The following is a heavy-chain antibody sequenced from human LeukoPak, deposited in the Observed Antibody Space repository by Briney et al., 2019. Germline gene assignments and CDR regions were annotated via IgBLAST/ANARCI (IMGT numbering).Heavy chain of an antibody. J-gene: IGHJ5*02. CDR3: AKLTGNSLNWFDP. CDR2: IIPIFGTA. D-gene: IGHD1-14*01. Sequence: GASVKVSCKASGCPFSSYAISWVRQAPGQGLEWMGGIIPIFGTANYAQKFQGRVTITADESTSTAYMELSSLRSEDTAVYYCAKLTGNSLNWFDPWGQGTLVTVSS. CDR1: GCPFSSYA. V-gene: IGHV1-69*13.